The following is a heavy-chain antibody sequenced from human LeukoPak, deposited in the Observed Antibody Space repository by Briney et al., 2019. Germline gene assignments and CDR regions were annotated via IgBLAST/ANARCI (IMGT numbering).Heavy chain of an antibody. CDR2: IYTSGST. CDR1: GGSISSYY. Sequence: MPSETLSLTCTVSGGSISSYYWSWIRQPAGKRLEWIGRIYTSGSTNYNPSLKSRVTMSVDTSKNQFSLKLSSVTAADTAVYYCARVDCSSTSCYSYFDYWGQGTLVTVSS. CDR3: ARVDCSSTSCYSYFDY. J-gene: IGHJ4*02. D-gene: IGHD2-2*02. V-gene: IGHV4-4*07.